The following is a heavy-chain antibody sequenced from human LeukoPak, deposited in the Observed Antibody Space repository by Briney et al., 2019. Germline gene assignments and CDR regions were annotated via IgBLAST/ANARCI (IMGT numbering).Heavy chain of an antibody. J-gene: IGHJ4*02. D-gene: IGHD4-17*01. V-gene: IGHV3-23*01. CDR2: ITGSADIT. CDR3: VKGDTVTTRPNFDY. CDR1: GFTFSNYG. Sequence: GGSLRLSCAASGFTFSNYGMNWVRQAPGKGLEWVSGITGSADITYYADSVKGRFTISRDNSKNTLFLQMNTLRVEDTAIYYCVKGDTVTTRPNFDYWGQGTLVTVSS.